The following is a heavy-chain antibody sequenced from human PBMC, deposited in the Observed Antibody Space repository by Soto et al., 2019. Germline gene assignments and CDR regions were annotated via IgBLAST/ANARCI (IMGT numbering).Heavy chain of an antibody. CDR3: ATHRMDTAMGHFDS. D-gene: IGHD5-18*01. CDR1: GFTFSSYA. CDR2: ISGSGGST. V-gene: IGHV3-23*01. Sequence: EVQLLESGGGLVQPGGSLRLSCAASGFTFSSYAMSWVRQAPGKGLEWVSAISGSGGSTDYADSVKGRFTISRDNSTNTLYLQMNSLRAEDTAVYYCATHRMDTAMGHFDSWGQGPLVTVSS. J-gene: IGHJ4*02.